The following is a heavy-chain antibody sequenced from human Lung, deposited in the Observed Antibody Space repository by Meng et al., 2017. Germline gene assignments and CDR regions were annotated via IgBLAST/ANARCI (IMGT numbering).Heavy chain of an antibody. CDR2: INHSGST. CDR3: ARGPTTMAHDFDY. CDR1: GGSFSDYY. V-gene: IGHV4-34*04. Sequence: QAPLKQGGAGLLKPSETLSLTCVVSGGSFSDYYWSWIRQPPGKGLEWIGEINHSGSTNDNPSLESRATISVDTSQNNLSLKLSSVTAADSAVYYCARGPTTMAHDFDYWGQGTLVTVSS. D-gene: IGHD4-11*01. J-gene: IGHJ4*02.